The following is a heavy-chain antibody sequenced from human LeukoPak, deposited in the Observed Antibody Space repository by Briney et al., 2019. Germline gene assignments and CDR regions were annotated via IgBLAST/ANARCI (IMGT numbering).Heavy chain of an antibody. Sequence: PGGSLRLSCAASGFTFSSYEMNWVRQAPGKGLEWVSYISSSGSTIYYADSVKGRFTISRDNSKNTLYLQMNSLRAEDTAVYYCAKDRLAGSGRWDAFDIWGQGTMVTVSS. J-gene: IGHJ3*02. D-gene: IGHD3-10*01. V-gene: IGHV3-48*03. CDR3: AKDRLAGSGRWDAFDI. CDR1: GFTFSSYE. CDR2: ISSSGSTI.